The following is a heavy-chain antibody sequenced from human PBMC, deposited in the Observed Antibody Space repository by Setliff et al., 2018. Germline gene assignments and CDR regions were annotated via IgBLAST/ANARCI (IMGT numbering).Heavy chain of an antibody. CDR1: GLSYTNDW. Sequence: GGSLRLSCTASGLSYTNDWVSWVRQAPGKGLEWLASINPHGGEKYYADSVKGRFTISRDNAKNSLSLQMNNLRTEDTAIYYCAKSPHDFWSGRVFFDYWGQGMLVTVSS. CDR2: INPHGGEK. D-gene: IGHD3-3*01. CDR3: AKSPHDFWSGRVFFDY. V-gene: IGHV3-7*03. J-gene: IGHJ4*01.